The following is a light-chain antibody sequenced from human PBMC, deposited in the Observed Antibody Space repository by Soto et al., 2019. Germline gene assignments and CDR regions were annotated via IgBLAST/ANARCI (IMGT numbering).Light chain of an antibody. J-gene: IGLJ1*01. Sequence: QSVLTQPASVSGSPGQSITISCTGTSSDVGGYNYVSWYQQHPGKAPKLMIYDVSNRPSGVSNRFSGTKSGNTASLTISGLQAEDDADYYFSSYTSSSLCVFGTGTKVTVL. CDR3: SSYTSSSLCV. CDR1: SSDVGGYNY. V-gene: IGLV2-14*01. CDR2: DVS.